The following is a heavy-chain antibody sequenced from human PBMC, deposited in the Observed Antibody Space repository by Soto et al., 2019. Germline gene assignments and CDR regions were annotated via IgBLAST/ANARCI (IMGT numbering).Heavy chain of an antibody. V-gene: IGHV1-18*04. CDR2: ISAYNGNT. D-gene: IGHD3-3*01. Sequence: ASVKVSCKASGYPFTSSGFSWVRQAPGQGLEWMGWISAYNGNTLYAQKLQGRVTMTTDTSTSTAYMELRSLRSDDTAVYYCARGTPTGAIFGVVPDYWGQGTLVTVSS. CDR1: GYPFTSSG. J-gene: IGHJ4*02. CDR3: ARGTPTGAIFGVVPDY.